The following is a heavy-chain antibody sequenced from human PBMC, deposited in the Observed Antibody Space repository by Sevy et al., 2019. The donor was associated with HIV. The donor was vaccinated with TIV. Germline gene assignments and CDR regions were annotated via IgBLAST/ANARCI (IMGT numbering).Heavy chain of an antibody. V-gene: IGHV3-30*18. Sequence: GGSLRLSCAASGFTFSSYGMHWVRQAPGEGLQSVAVISYDGSNKYYADSVKGRFTISRDNSKNTLYLQMNSLRAEDTAVYYCAKDLPIMVRGVTPDYWGQGTLVTVSS. CDR3: AKDLPIMVRGVTPDY. CDR2: ISYDGSNK. J-gene: IGHJ4*02. CDR1: GFTFSSYG. D-gene: IGHD3-10*01.